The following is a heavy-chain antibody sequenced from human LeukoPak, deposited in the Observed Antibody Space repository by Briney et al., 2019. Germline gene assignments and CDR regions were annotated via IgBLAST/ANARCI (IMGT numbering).Heavy chain of an antibody. CDR3: ARVTSSGWDEYFQH. V-gene: IGHV4-61*08. CDR2: IYYSGST. D-gene: IGHD6-19*01. CDR1: GGSISSADYY. Sequence: SETLSLTCTVSGGSISSADYYWSWIRQPPGKGLEWIGYIYYSGSTNYNPSLKSRVTISVDTSKNQFSLKLSSVTAADTAVYYCARVTSSGWDEYFQHWGQGTLVTVSS. J-gene: IGHJ1*01.